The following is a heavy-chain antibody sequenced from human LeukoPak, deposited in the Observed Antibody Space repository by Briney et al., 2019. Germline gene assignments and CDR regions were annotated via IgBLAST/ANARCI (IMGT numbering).Heavy chain of an antibody. CDR1: GGSISSNDHY. CDR2: IYDSGNT. J-gene: IGHJ6*02. Sequence: NPSQTLSLTCNVSGGSISSNDHYWNWIRQPPGKGLEWIGCIYDSGNTYYKPSLKSRVTVSVDTSKNQFSLNMRSVTAADTAVYYCARGVINMVRGVIFPVDYGLDVWGQGTTVTVSS. CDR3: ARGVINMVRGVIFPVDYGLDV. V-gene: IGHV4-30-4*01. D-gene: IGHD3-10*01.